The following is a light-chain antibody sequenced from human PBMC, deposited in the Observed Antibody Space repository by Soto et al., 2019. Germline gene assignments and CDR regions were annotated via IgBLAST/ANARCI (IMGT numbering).Light chain of an antibody. Sequence: QSVLTQPPAASGSPGQSVTISCTGTSNDIGAYNYVSWYQQRPGKAPKLLIYEVFRRPSGVPDRFSASKSGNTASLTVSGLQPEDEADYYCSSYAGRETGVFGTGTKVTV. CDR2: EVF. CDR3: SSYAGRETGV. J-gene: IGLJ1*01. V-gene: IGLV2-8*01. CDR1: SNDIGAYNY.